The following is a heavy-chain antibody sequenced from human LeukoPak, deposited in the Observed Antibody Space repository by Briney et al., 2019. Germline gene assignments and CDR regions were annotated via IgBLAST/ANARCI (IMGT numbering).Heavy chain of an antibody. V-gene: IGHV3-9*01. Sequence: GGSLRLSCAVSGFKFDDYAMHWVRQVPGKGLEWVSGISWNSKTIGYADSVKGRLTISRDNAKNSMYLQMNSLRVEDTAVYYCVREDSGEWGEYYFDYWGQGTLVTVSS. CDR2: ISWNSKTI. CDR3: VREDSGEWGEYYFDY. D-gene: IGHD3-16*01. CDR1: GFKFDDYA. J-gene: IGHJ4*02.